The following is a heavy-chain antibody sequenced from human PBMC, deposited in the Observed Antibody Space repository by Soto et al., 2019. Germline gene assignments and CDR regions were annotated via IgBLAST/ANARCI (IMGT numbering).Heavy chain of an antibody. CDR2: IWYDGSNK. D-gene: IGHD3-10*01. V-gene: IGHV3-33*01. CDR3: ARDIYYGSGSYYNVYYYMDA. J-gene: IGHJ6*03. CDR1: GFTFSSYG. Sequence: GGSLRLSCAASGFTFSSYGMHWVRQAPGKGLEWVAVIWYDGSNKYYADSVKGRFTISRDNSKNTLYLQMNSLRAEDTAVYYCARDIYYGSGSYYNVYYYMDAWGKGTTVTVSS.